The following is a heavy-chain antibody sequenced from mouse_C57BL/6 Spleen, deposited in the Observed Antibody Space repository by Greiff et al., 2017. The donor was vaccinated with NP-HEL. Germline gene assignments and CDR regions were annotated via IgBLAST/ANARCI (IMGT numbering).Heavy chain of an antibody. CDR1: GYTFTSYW. V-gene: IGHV1-69*01. D-gene: IGHD2-1*01. Sequence: QVQLQQPGAELVMPGASVQLSCKASGYTFTSYWMHWVKQRPGQGLEWIGELDPSDSYTNYNQKFKGKSTLTVDKSSSTAYMQLSSLTSEDSAVYYCARLDGNYVAYWGQGTLVTVSA. J-gene: IGHJ3*01. CDR3: ARLDGNYVAY. CDR2: LDPSDSYT.